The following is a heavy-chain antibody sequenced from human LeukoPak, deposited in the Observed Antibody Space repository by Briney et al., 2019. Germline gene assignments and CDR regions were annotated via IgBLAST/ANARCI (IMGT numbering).Heavy chain of an antibody. CDR2: ISSGGVYE. V-gene: IGHV3-30-3*01. Sequence: GGSLRLSCAASGFTFSNYAMPWVRQAPGKGLEWVSIISSGGVYEYYADSVKGRFTISRDNSKNTLYLQLNSLRPEDTAVYYCARDSTYYYDSGSSGPHYFDNWGQGTLVTVSS. D-gene: IGHD3-10*01. CDR3: ARDSTYYYDSGSSGPHYFDN. J-gene: IGHJ4*02. CDR1: GFTFSNYA.